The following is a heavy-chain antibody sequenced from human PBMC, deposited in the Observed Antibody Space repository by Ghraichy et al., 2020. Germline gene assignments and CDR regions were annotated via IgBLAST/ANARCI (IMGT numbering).Heavy chain of an antibody. Sequence: SETLSLTCAVYGGSFSGYYWSWIRQPPGMGLEWIGEINHSGSTNYNPSLKSRVTISVDTSKNQFSLKVSSVTAADTAVYYCARGEGVTAAGTLEDRAFDMWGQGTMVTVSS. CDR3: ARGEGVTAAGTLEDRAFDM. CDR1: GGSFSGYY. V-gene: IGHV4-34*01. D-gene: IGHD6-13*01. J-gene: IGHJ3*02. CDR2: INHSGST.